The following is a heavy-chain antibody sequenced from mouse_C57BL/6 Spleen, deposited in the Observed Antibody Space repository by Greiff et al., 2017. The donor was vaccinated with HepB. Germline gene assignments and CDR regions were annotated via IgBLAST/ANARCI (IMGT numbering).Heavy chain of an antibody. J-gene: IGHJ4*01. CDR1: GYAFSSSW. Sequence: QVQLQQSGPELVKPGASVKISCKASGYAFSSSWMNWVKQRPGKGLEWIGRIYPGDGDTNYNGKFKGKATLTADKSSSTAYMQLSSLTSEDSAVYFCARKIGSITTVVAHYYAMDYWGQGTSVTVSS. CDR3: ARKIGSITTVVAHYYAMDY. CDR2: IYPGDGDT. D-gene: IGHD1-1*01. V-gene: IGHV1-82*01.